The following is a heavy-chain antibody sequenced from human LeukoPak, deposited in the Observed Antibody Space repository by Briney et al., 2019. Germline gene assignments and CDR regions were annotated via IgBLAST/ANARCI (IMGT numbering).Heavy chain of an antibody. Sequence: GGSLRLSCAASGFTFSSYWMSWVRQAPGKGLEWVAYIQNDGSNEQYADSVKGRFSISRDSSKNILYLQMNSLRAEDTAVYYCAKDRCSNGIGCYYYYMDVWGKGTTVTISS. J-gene: IGHJ6*03. CDR1: GFTFSSYW. V-gene: IGHV3-30*02. D-gene: IGHD2-8*01. CDR2: IQNDGSNE. CDR3: AKDRCSNGIGCYYYYMDV.